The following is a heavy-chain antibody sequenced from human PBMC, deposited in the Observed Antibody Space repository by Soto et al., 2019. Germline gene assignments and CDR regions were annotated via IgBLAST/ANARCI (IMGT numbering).Heavy chain of an antibody. Sequence: PSETLSLTCTVSGGSISSGGYYWSWIRQHPGKGLEWIGYIYYSGSTYYNPSLKSRVTISVDTSKNQFSLKLSSVTAADTAVYYCAIFPEEITTVTSGYYGMDVWGQGTTVTVSS. V-gene: IGHV4-31*03. CDR1: GGSISSGGYY. CDR2: IYYSGST. J-gene: IGHJ6*02. D-gene: IGHD4-17*01. CDR3: AIFPEEITTVTSGYYGMDV.